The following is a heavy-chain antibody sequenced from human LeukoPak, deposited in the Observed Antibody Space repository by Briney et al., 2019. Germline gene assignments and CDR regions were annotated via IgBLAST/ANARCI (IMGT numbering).Heavy chain of an antibody. D-gene: IGHD5-24*01. CDR1: GFTVSNNY. Sequence: GGSLRLSCAASGFTVSNNYMNWVRQAPGKGLEWVSVIYPYSSTYYADSVKGRFTVSRDNSKNTLYLQLNSVRDEDTAVYYCARDRAEIPRGNAFDVWGHGTMVTVSS. J-gene: IGHJ3*01. CDR3: ARDRAEIPRGNAFDV. CDR2: IYPYSST. V-gene: IGHV3-53*01.